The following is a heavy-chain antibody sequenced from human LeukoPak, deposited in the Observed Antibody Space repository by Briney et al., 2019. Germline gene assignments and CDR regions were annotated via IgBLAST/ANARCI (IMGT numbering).Heavy chain of an antibody. D-gene: IGHD3-9*01. J-gene: IGHJ6*03. CDR3: AITHYDILTGYHKYMGV. CDR1: GDSISNYY. V-gene: IGHV4-4*07. CDR2: IYTSGST. Sequence: SETLSLTCTVSGDSISNYYWTWIRQPAAKGLEWIGRIYTSGSTNYSPSPKSRVTMSVDTSKNQVSLNLSSVTAADTAVYYCAITHYDILTGYHKYMGVWGKGTTVTISS.